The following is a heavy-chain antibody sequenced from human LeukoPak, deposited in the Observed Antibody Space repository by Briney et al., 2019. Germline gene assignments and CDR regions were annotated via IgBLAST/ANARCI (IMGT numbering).Heavy chain of an antibody. V-gene: IGHV3-21*01. CDR2: ISGSSNYI. D-gene: IGHD6-6*01. J-gene: IGHJ4*02. CDR1: AFTFSSQS. Sequence: GGSLRLSCVASAFTFSSQSMNWVRQAPGKGLEWVSSISGSSNYIYYADSVKGRFTISRDNAKNSLYLQMNSLRADDTAVYYCARDRHSSSFFDYWGQGTLVTVSS. CDR3: ARDRHSSSFFDY.